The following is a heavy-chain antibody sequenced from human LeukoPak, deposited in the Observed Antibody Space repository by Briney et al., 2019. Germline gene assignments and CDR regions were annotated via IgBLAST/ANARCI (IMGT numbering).Heavy chain of an antibody. V-gene: IGHV3-30-3*01. CDR2: ISYDGSTK. CDR3: VRGAYYDSSGYYEDDAFDF. J-gene: IGHJ3*01. D-gene: IGHD3-22*01. CDR1: GFTFNTYA. Sequence: GGSLRLSCAASGFTFNTYAMHWVRQAPGKGLEWVAVISYDGSTKYYADSVKGRFTVSRDNSRSTLYLQMSSLRSDDTAVYYCVRGAYYDSSGYYEDDAFDFWGLGTMVTVSS.